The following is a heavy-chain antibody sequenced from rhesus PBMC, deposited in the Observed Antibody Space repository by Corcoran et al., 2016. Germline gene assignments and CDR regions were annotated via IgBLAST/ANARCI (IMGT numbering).Heavy chain of an antibody. Sequence: QVQLQESGPGLLKPSETLSLTCAVSGGSISGGSGWGWIRQPPGKGLEWMGRIYSSSGNTYYNPSLKCRVTISTDTSKNQFSLKLSSVTAADTAVYYCARGNYGLDSWGQGVVVTVSS. CDR1: GGSISGGSG. V-gene: IGHV4S7*01. CDR2: IYSSSGNT. CDR3: ARGNYGLDS. J-gene: IGHJ6*01.